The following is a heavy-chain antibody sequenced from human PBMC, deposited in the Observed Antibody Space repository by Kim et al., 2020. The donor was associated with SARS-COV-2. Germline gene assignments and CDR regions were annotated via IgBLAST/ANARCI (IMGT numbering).Heavy chain of an antibody. CDR2: ISYDGSNK. CDR3: ARGCSSTSCYYAFDI. Sequence: GGSLRLSCAASGFTFSSYAMHWVRQAPGKGLEWVAVISYDGSNKYYADSVKGRFTISRDNSKNTLYLQMNSLRAEDTAVYYCARGCSSTSCYYAFDIWGQGTMVTVSS. V-gene: IGHV3-30-3*01. CDR1: GFTFSSYA. J-gene: IGHJ3*02. D-gene: IGHD2-2*01.